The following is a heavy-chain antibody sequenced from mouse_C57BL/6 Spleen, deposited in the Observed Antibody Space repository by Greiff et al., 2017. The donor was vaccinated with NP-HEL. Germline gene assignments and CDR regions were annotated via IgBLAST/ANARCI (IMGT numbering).Heavy chain of an antibody. Sequence: QVQLQQPGAELVMPGASVKLSCKASGYTFTSYWMHWVKQRPGQGLEWIGEIDPSDSYTNYNQKFKGKSTLTVDKSSSTAYMQLSSLTSEDSAVYYCARKDYGYGHDYWGQGTTLTVSS. CDR3: ARKDYGYGHDY. D-gene: IGHD2-2*01. CDR2: IDPSDSYT. CDR1: GYTFTSYW. J-gene: IGHJ2*01. V-gene: IGHV1-69*01.